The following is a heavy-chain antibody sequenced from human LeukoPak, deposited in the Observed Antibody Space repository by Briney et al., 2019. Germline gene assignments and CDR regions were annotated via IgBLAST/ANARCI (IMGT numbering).Heavy chain of an antibody. J-gene: IGHJ4*02. CDR2: IYYSGST. CDR1: GGSISSYN. Sequence: SGTLSLTCTVSGGSISSYNWSWIRQPPGKGREGIGYIYYSGSTNYNPSLKSRVTISVDTSKNQFSLKLTSVTAADTAVYYCARFAQNLAVAGNPFDYWGQGILVTVSS. CDR3: ARFAQNLAVAGNPFDY. V-gene: IGHV4-59*08. D-gene: IGHD6-19*01.